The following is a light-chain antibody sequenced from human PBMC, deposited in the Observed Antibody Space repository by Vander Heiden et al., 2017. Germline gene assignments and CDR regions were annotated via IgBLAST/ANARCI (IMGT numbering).Light chain of an antibody. J-gene: IGKJ4*01. CDR1: QSVSSN. Sequence: EIVMTQSVATLSVSSWERVTLSCTASQSVSSNLAWYQQKPSQTPRLLIYGASTRATGIPARFSGSGSGTEFTLTISSLQSEDFAVYYCQQYNNWPPLTFDGGTKVEIK. V-gene: IGKV3-15*01. CDR2: GAS. CDR3: QQYNNWPPLT.